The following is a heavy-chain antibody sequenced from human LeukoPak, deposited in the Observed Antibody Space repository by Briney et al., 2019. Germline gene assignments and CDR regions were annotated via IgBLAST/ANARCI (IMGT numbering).Heavy chain of an antibody. V-gene: IGHV4-59*01. Sequence: PSEALSLTCTVSGGSISSYYWSWIRQPPGKGLEWIGYIYYSGSTNYNPSLKSRVTISVDTSKNQFSLKLSSVTAADTAVYYCARDLEYYDSSGFPIYYYGMDVWGQGTTVTVPS. CDR3: ARDLEYYDSSGFPIYYYGMDV. J-gene: IGHJ6*02. CDR2: IYYSGST. CDR1: GGSISSYY. D-gene: IGHD3-22*01.